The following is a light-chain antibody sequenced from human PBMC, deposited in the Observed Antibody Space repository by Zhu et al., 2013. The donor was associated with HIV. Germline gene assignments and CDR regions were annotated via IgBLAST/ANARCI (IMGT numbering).Light chain of an antibody. V-gene: IGLV1-40*01. J-gene: IGLJ3*02. CDR2: YNN. Sequence: QSVLTQPPSVSGAPGQRVTISCTGSSSNLGAGYDVHWYQHLPGTAPKLLIYYNNNRPSGVPDRFSGSKSGTSASLAITGLQAEDEADYYCCSFAGSYTWVFGGGTKLTVL. CDR3: CSFAGSYTWV. CDR1: SSNLGAGYD.